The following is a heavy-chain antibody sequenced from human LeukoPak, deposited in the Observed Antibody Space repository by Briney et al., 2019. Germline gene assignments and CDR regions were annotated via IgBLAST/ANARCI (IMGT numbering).Heavy chain of an antibody. D-gene: IGHD6-13*01. CDR2: ISSGSSTI. Sequence: GGSLRLSCAVSGFTFSSYSMNWVRQAPGKGLEWVSHISSGSSTIFYADSVKGRFTISRDNAKNSLYLQMNSLRAEDTAVYYCVRGQLTDPRIDYWGQGTLDTVSS. CDR3: VRGQLTDPRIDY. CDR1: GFTFSSYS. V-gene: IGHV3-48*04. J-gene: IGHJ4*02.